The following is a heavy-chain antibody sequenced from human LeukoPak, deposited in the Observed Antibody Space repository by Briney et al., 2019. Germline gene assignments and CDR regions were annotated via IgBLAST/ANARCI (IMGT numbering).Heavy chain of an antibody. D-gene: IGHD6-19*01. CDR2: ISSSSSTT. Sequence: GGSLRLSCAASGFTFSSYSMTWVRQAPGKGLEWVSYISSSSSTTYYADSVKGRFTISRDNAKNSLYLQMNSLRAEDTAVYYCARGASGWSRDLYYFDYWGQGTLVTVSS. J-gene: IGHJ4*02. CDR1: GFTFSSYS. V-gene: IGHV3-48*01. CDR3: ARGASGWSRDLYYFDY.